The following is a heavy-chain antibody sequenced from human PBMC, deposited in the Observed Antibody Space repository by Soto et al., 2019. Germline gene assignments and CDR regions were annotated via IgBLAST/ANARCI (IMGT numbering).Heavy chain of an antibody. Sequence: QITLNESGPTQVNPRQTLTLTCTFSGFSLTTSGVGVGWIRQSPGKAPEWLALIYWDDDKRYSPSLKSRLTTANDPSKIQVVLTMADLDPADTATYYCAHRVLRTVFGLVTTTAIYFDFWGQGTPVAVSS. CDR1: GFSLTTSGVG. V-gene: IGHV2-5*02. CDR2: IYWDDDK. J-gene: IGHJ4*02. D-gene: IGHD3-3*01. CDR3: AHRVLRTVFGLVTTTAIYFDF.